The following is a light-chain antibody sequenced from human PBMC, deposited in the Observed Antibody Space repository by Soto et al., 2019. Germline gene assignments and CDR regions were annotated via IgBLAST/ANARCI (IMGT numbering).Light chain of an antibody. J-gene: IGKJ1*01. CDR2: GAS. CDR1: QSVSSSY. Sequence: EIVFTQSPGTLSLSPGERATLSCRASQSVSSSYLAWYQQKPGQAPRLLIYGASSRATGTPDRFSGSGSGTDFSLTISRLEPEDFAVYYCQQYGNSPWTFGQGTKVDIK. CDR3: QQYGNSPWT. V-gene: IGKV3-20*01.